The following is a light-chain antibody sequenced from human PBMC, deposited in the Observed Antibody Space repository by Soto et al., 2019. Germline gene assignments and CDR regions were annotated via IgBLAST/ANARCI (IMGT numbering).Light chain of an antibody. J-gene: IGKJ4*01. Sequence: AIQMAQSPSSLSASVGDRVTITCRASQGIGNDVGWYQQKPGKAPKLLLYAATNLQSGVPSRFSGTRSGTDFTLTISSLQPEDFAPYYCLQDHNYPLTFGGGTKVEIK. CDR2: AAT. CDR3: LQDHNYPLT. CDR1: QGIGND. V-gene: IGKV1-6*02.